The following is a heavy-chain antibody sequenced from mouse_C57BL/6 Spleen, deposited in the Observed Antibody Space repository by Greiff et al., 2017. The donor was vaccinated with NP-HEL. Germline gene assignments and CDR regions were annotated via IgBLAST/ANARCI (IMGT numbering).Heavy chain of an antibody. CDR2: ISSGGSYT. CDR3: ARDYYGSSHWYFDV. D-gene: IGHD1-1*01. J-gene: IGHJ1*03. V-gene: IGHV5-6*01. CDR1: GFTFSSYG. Sequence: EVQVAESGGDLVKPGGSLKLSCAASGFTFSSYGMSWVRQTPDKRLEWVATISSGGSYTYYPDSVKGRFTISRDNAKNTLYLQMSSLKSEDTAMYYCARDYYGSSHWYFDVWGTGTTVTVSS.